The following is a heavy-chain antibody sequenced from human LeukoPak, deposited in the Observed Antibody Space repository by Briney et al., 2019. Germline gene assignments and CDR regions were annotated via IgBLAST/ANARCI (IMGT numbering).Heavy chain of an antibody. CDR2: ISAYNGNT. J-gene: IGHJ4*02. V-gene: IGHV1-18*01. D-gene: IGHD2-2*01. CDR3: ARDRSPPAALHFDY. Sequence: ASVKVSCKASGYTFTSYGISWVRQAPGQGLEWMGWISAYNGNTNYAQKLQGRVTMTTDTSTSTAYMELRSLRSDDTAVYYCARDRSPPAALHFDYWGQGTLVTVSS. CDR1: GYTFTSYG.